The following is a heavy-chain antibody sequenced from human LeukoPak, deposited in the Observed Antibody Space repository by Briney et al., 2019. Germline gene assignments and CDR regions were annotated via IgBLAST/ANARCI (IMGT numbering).Heavy chain of an antibody. CDR1: GFTFSNAW. CDR2: IKSKTDGGTT. J-gene: IGHJ5*02. CDR3: TSTPYTVTTSNWFDP. V-gene: IGHV3-15*01. D-gene: IGHD4-17*01. Sequence: GGSLRLSCAASGFTFSNAWMSWVRQAPGKGLKWVGRIKSKTDGGTTDYAAPVKGRFTISRDDSKNTLYLQMNSLKTEDTAVYYCTSTPYTVTTSNWFDPWGQGTLVTVSS.